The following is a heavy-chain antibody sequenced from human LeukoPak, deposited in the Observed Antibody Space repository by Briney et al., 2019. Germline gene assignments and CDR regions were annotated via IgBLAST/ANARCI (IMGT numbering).Heavy chain of an antibody. CDR3: ARAQGRGFDY. CDR2: IYSGGTT. Sequence: GGSLRLSCAASGFNVSSSFLGWVRQAPGKGLEYVSVIYSGGTTYYADSVKGRFTISRDNSKNTVHLQMNSLRAEDTAVYYCARAQGRGFDYWGQGTLLTIPA. J-gene: IGHJ4*02. CDR1: GFNVSSSF. V-gene: IGHV3-66*01.